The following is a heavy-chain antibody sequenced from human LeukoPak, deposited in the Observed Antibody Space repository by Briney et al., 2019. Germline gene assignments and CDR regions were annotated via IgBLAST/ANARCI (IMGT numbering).Heavy chain of an antibody. J-gene: IGHJ4*02. CDR3: ARGGSLYYFDY. V-gene: IGHV3-21*01. D-gene: IGHD2-15*01. Sequence: GGSLRLSCAASGFTFSSYSMNWVRQAPGKGLEWVSSISSSSYIYYADSVKGRFTISRDNAKNSLYLQMNSLRAEDTAVYYCARGGSLYYFDYWGQGTLVTVSS. CDR1: GFTFSSYS. CDR2: ISSSSYI.